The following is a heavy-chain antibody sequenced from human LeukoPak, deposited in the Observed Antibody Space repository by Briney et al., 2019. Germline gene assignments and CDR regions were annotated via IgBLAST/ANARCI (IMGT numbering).Heavy chain of an antibody. CDR1: GVSISSHY. CDR3: ARVLQNYYYLDV. J-gene: IGHJ4*02. Sequence: SETLSLTCTVSGVSISSHYWSWVRQPPGKGLEWIGNIYDSESTHYKSSLKSRVTISVDTSKNQFSLRLRSVTAADTAVYYCARVLQNYYYLDVWGQGALVAVSS. CDR2: IYDSEST. D-gene: IGHD1-7*01. V-gene: IGHV4-59*11.